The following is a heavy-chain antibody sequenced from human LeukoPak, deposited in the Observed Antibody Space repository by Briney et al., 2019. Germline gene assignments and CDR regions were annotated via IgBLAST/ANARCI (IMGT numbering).Heavy chain of an antibody. V-gene: IGHV3-23*01. CDR3: AKESSGGNFGGN. CDR1: GFTFSSYT. Sequence: GGSLRLSCAASGFTFSSYTMTWVRQAPGKGLEWVSGISGSGGRTDYAGSVKGRFTIFRDNSKNTVHLQMNSLRAEDTAVYHCAKESSGGNFGGNWGQGTLVTVSS. D-gene: IGHD2-15*01. J-gene: IGHJ4*02. CDR2: ISGSGGRT.